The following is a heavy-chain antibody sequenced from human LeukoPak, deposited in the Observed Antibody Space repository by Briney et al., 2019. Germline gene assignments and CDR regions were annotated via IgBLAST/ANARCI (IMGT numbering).Heavy chain of an antibody. CDR2: IYYSGST. J-gene: IGHJ5*02. Sequence: SETLSLTCTVSGGSISSCYWSWIRQPPGKGLEWIGYIYYSGSTNYNPSLKSRVTISVDTSKNQFSLKLSSVTAADTAVYYCARALLPYGAAGSGRFDPWGQGTLVTVSS. V-gene: IGHV4-59*01. CDR3: ARALLPYGAAGSGRFDP. D-gene: IGHD6-13*01. CDR1: GGSISSCY.